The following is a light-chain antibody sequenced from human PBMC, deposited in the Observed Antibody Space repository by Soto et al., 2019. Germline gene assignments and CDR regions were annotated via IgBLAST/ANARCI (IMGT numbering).Light chain of an antibody. V-gene: IGLV2-23*01. CDR3: CSYVGSYSLL. Sequence: QSALTQPASVSGSPGQSITISCTGTSGDVGSSDLVSWYQQHPGKAPKFMIYEGSKRPSGVSNRFSGSKSGNTASLTISGLQAEDEADYYCCSYVGSYSLLFGGGTKLTVL. CDR2: EGS. CDR1: SGDVGSSDL. J-gene: IGLJ2*01.